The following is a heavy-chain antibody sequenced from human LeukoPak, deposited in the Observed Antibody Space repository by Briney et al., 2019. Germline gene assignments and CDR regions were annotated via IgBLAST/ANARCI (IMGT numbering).Heavy chain of an antibody. CDR3: AKEPTSYSSGWYFHH. D-gene: IGHD6-25*01. CDR1: GFTFSSYW. Sequence: GGSLRLSCAASGFTFSSYWMHWVRQAPGKGLEWVAVISHDGTTKFYADSVKGRFTISRDNSKNTLDLQMYSLRAEDTAVYYCAKEPTSYSSGWYFHHWGQGTLVTVSS. CDR2: ISHDGTTK. V-gene: IGHV3-30*18. J-gene: IGHJ1*01.